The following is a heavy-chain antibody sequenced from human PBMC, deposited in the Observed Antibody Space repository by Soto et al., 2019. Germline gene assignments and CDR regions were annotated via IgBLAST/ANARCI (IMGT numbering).Heavy chain of an antibody. V-gene: IGHV1-8*01. D-gene: IGHD3-22*01. J-gene: IGHJ4*02. CDR1: GYTFTSYD. Sequence: QVQLVQSGAEVKKPGASVKFSCKASGYTFTSYDINWVRQATGQGLGWMGWMNPNSGNTGYAQKFQGRVTMTRNTSISTAYMELSSLRSEDTAVYYCARGQYYDSSGYYLGGNDFDYWGQGTLVTVSS. CDR3: ARGQYYDSSGYYLGGNDFDY. CDR2: MNPNSGNT.